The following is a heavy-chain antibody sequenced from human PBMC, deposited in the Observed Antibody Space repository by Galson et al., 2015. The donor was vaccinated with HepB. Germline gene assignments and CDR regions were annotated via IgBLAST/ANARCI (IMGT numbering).Heavy chain of an antibody. D-gene: IGHD4-23*01. V-gene: IGHV3-53*01. CDR2: IYSGGST. CDR1: GFIVCDNY. J-gene: IGHJ3*02. Sequence: SLRLSCAASGFIVCDNYMSWVRQAPGKGLEWVSVIYSGGSTYYADSVKGRFTISRDNSKNTLYLQMHSLRAEDTAIYYCARDDSAGALDIWGPGTMVTVSS. CDR3: ARDDSAGALDI.